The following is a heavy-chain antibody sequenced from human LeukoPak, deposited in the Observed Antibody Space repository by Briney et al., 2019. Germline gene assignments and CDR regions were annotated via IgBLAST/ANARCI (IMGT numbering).Heavy chain of an antibody. J-gene: IGHJ4*02. CDR2: ISYDGSNK. D-gene: IGHD3-3*01. V-gene: IGHV3-30-3*01. Sequence: GGSLRLSCAASGFTFSSYAMHWVRQALGKGLEWVAVISYDGSNKYYADSVKGRFTISRDNSKNTLYLQMNSLRAEDTAVYYCASAARFWVSFDYWGQGTLVTVSS. CDR1: GFTFSSYA. CDR3: ASAARFWVSFDY.